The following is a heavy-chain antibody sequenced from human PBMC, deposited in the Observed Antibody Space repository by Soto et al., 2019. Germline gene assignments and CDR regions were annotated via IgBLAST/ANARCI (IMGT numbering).Heavy chain of an antibody. Sequence: SETLSLTCAVYGGSFSGYYWSWIRQPPGKGLEWIGEINHSGSTNYNPSLKSRVTISVDTSKNQFSLKLSSVTAADTAVYYFARGGHDYSNYAYYYYYYMDVWGKGTTVTVSS. CDR1: GGSFSGYY. J-gene: IGHJ6*03. V-gene: IGHV4-34*01. CDR2: INHSGST. CDR3: ARGGHDYSNYAYYYYYYMDV. D-gene: IGHD4-4*01.